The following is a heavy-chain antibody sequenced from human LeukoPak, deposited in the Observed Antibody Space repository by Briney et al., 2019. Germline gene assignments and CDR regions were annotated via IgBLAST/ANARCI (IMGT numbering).Heavy chain of an antibody. D-gene: IGHD1-26*01. CDR1: GFTFSSYA. V-gene: IGHV3-23*01. CDR3: AKDRYSGSYYFDY. CDR2: ISGSGGST. Sequence: GASLRLSCAAFGFTFSSYAMSWVRQAPGKGLEWVSAISGSGGSTYYADSVKGRFTISRDNSKNTLYLQMNSLRAEDTAVYYCAKDRYSGSYYFDYWGQGTLVTVSS. J-gene: IGHJ4*02.